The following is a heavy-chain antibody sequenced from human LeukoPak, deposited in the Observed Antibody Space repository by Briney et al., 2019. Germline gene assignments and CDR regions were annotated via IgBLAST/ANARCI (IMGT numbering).Heavy chain of an antibody. CDR1: GFTLSSYS. Sequence: GGSLRLSCAASGFTLSSYSMNWVRQAPGKGLEWVSAISGSGGSTYYADSVKGRFTISRDNSKNTLYLQMNSLRAEDTAVYYCAKDGPYYDYVWGSWGQGTLVTVSS. CDR2: ISGSGGST. V-gene: IGHV3-23*01. J-gene: IGHJ4*02. D-gene: IGHD3-16*01. CDR3: AKDGPYYDYVWGS.